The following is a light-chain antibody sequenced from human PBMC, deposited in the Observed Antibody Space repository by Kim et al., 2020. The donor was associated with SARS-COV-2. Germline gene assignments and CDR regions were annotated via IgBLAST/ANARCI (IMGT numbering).Light chain of an antibody. CDR1: NIGSKR. Sequence: ATGKTARITCGGNNIGSKRVPWYQQKPGQAPVLVIYYDSDRPSGIPERFSGSNSGNTATLTISRVEAGDEADYYCQVWDSSSDHWVFGGGTQLTVL. V-gene: IGLV3-21*04. J-gene: IGLJ3*02. CDR3: QVWDSSSDHWV. CDR2: YDS.